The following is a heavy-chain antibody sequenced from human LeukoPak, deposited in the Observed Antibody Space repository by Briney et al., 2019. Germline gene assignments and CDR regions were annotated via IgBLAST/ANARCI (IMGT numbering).Heavy chain of an antibody. CDR3: SWRGNGGRNYYIDS. CDR1: GESFSNDY. CDR2: INDSGRI. Sequence: SETLSLTCAVSGESFSNDYWSWIRQPPGKGRGWSGEINDSGRINYNSYLMSRVTVTVATAKHKNPLSLKSMAVTDTAVYYCSWRGNGGRNYYIDSWGNGATVSVSS. V-gene: IGHV4-34*01. J-gene: IGHJ6*04. D-gene: IGHD3-9*01.